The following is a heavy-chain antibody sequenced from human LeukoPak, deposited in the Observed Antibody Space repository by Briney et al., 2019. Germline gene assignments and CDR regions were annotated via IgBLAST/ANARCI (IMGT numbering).Heavy chain of an antibody. CDR3: ARNPTGDYDY. CDR1: GFTFRDYW. CDR2: INSDGSIT. V-gene: IGHV3-74*01. D-gene: IGHD2-8*02. Sequence: QPGGSLRLSCAASGFTFRDYWMHWVRQVPGKGLLWVSHINSDGSITDYADSVKGRFTISRDNARNTLSLQMDSLRVEGTAVYYCARNPTGDYDYWGQGALVTVSS. J-gene: IGHJ4*02.